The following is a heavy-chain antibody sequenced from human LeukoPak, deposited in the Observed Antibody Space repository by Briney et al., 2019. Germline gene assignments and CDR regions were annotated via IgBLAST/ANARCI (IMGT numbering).Heavy chain of an antibody. D-gene: IGHD2/OR15-2a*01. CDR3: AREGVLNSVY. V-gene: IGHV3-23*01. J-gene: IGHJ4*02. Sequence: GGSLRLSCAASGFTFSSYAMSWVRQAPGKGLEWVSGINGNGDTTYYADSVKGRFTISRGNSKNTLYLQMNSLRAEDTAVYYCAREGVLNSVYWGQGTLVTVSS. CDR1: GFTFSSYA. CDR2: INGNGDTT.